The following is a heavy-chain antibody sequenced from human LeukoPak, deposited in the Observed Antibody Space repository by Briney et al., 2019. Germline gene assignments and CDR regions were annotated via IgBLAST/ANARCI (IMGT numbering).Heavy chain of an antibody. Sequence: GGSLRLSCAASGFTFSSYSMNWVRQAPGKGLEWVSSISSSSSYIYYADSVKGRFTISGDNAKNSLYLQMNSLRAEDTAVYYCARISWNSRAFDFWGLGTLVTVSS. CDR3: ARISWNSRAFDF. D-gene: IGHD1-7*01. CDR1: GFTFSSYS. V-gene: IGHV3-21*01. J-gene: IGHJ4*02. CDR2: ISSSSSYI.